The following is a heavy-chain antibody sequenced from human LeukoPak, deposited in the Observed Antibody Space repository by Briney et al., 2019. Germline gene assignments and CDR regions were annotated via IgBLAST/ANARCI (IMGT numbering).Heavy chain of an antibody. Sequence: SETLSLTCTVPGGSTNSQFWTWIRQPPGKGLEWIGSIYHSGSTYYNPSLKSRVTISVDTSKNQFSLKLSSVTAADTAVYYCASVPAGTTDDYFDYWGQGTLVTVSS. CDR1: GGSTNSQF. CDR2: IYHSGST. V-gene: IGHV4-59*08. CDR3: ASVPAGTTDDYFDY. D-gene: IGHD1-1*01. J-gene: IGHJ4*02.